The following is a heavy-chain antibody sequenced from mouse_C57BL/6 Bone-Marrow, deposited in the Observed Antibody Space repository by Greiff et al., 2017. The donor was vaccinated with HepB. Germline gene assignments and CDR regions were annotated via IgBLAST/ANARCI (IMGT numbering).Heavy chain of an antibody. CDR2: IRLKSDNYAT. CDR1: GFTFSNYW. D-gene: IGHD3-2*02. J-gene: IGHJ3*01. CDR3: TGAQATKFAY. Sequence: EVQRVESGGGLVQPGGSMKLSCVASGFTFSNYWMNWVRQSPEKGLEWVAQIRLKSDNYATHYAESVKGRFTISRDDSKSSVYLQMNNLRAEDTGIYYCTGAQATKFAYWGQGTLVTVSA. V-gene: IGHV6-3*01.